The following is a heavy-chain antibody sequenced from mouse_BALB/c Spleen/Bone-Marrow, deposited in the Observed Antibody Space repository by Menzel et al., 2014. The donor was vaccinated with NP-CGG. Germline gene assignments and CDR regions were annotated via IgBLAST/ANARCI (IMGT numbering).Heavy chain of an antibody. V-gene: IGHV1S135*01. CDR1: GYAFTSYN. J-gene: IGHJ3*01. Sequence: RVESGASVKVSCKASGYAFTSYNMYWVKQSHGKSLEWIGHIDPYNGGTSYNQKFKGKATLTVDKSSRTAYMHLNSLTSEDSAVYYCAREEYGNGFAYWGQGTLVTVSA. D-gene: IGHD2-10*02. CDR2: IDPYNGGT. CDR3: AREEYGNGFAY.